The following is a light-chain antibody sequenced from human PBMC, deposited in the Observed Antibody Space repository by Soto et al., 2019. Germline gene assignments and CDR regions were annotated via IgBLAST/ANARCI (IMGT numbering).Light chain of an antibody. CDR1: QSVSSN. Sequence: EIVLMPSPATLSVSPGERATLSCRASQSVSSNLAWYQQKPGQAPRLLIYGASTRATGIPARFSGSGSGTEFTLTISSLQSEDFAVYYCQQYNNWPQSFGQGTKVDIK. CDR3: QQYNNWPQS. J-gene: IGKJ1*01. CDR2: GAS. V-gene: IGKV3-15*01.